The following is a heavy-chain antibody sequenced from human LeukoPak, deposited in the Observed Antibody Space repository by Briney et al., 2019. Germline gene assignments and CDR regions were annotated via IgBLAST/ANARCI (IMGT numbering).Heavy chain of an antibody. CDR1: GFTFSTYA. J-gene: IGHJ4*02. Sequence: GGSLRLSCAASGFTFSTYAMSWVRQAPGKGLECVSGISGGGGSTYYADSVKGRFTISRDKSKNTLYLQMNSLRGEDTAVYYCAKGTIAAAGTGEDWGQGTLVTVSS. D-gene: IGHD6-13*01. V-gene: IGHV3-23*01. CDR3: AKGTIAAAGTGED. CDR2: ISGGGGST.